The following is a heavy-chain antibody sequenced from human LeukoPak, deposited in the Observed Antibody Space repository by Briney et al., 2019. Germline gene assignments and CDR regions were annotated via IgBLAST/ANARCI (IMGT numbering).Heavy chain of an antibody. J-gene: IGHJ4*02. Sequence: SETLSLTCNVSGGSISSYYWSWIRQPAGKGLEWIGRIYTSGSTNYNPSLKGRVTISVDTSKNQFSLKLSSVTAADTAVYYCARDSLHYDFWSGYQGPFDYWGQGTLVTVSS. CDR2: IYTSGST. V-gene: IGHV4-4*07. CDR3: ARDSLHYDFWSGYQGPFDY. CDR1: GGSISSYY. D-gene: IGHD3-3*01.